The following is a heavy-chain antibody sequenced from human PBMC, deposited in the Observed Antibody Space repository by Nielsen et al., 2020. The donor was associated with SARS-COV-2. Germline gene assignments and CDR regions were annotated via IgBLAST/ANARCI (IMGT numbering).Heavy chain of an antibody. CDR2: IKQDGSEK. CDR3: ARLNSPGELSPDYGMDV. D-gene: IGHD2/OR15-2a*01. J-gene: IGHJ6*02. V-gene: IGHV3-7*03. Sequence: GESLKISCAASGFTFSSYWMSWVRQAPGKGLEWVANIKQDGSEKYYADSVKGRFTVSRDNSRNTLYLQMNNLRVEDTAVYYCARLNSPGELSPDYGMDVWGQGTTVTVSS. CDR1: GFTFSSYW.